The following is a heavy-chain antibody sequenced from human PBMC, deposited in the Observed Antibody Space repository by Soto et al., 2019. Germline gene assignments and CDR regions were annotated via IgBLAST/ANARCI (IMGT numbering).Heavy chain of an antibody. D-gene: IGHD1-1*01. Sequence: PGGSLRLSCAASGFTFSSYGMHWVRQAPGKGLEWVAVIWYDGSNKYYADSVKGRFTISRDNSKNTLYLQMNSLRAEDTAVYYCARDLVYDVPFDYWGQGTLVTVSS. CDR1: GFTFSSYG. V-gene: IGHV3-33*01. CDR3: ARDLVYDVPFDY. CDR2: IWYDGSNK. J-gene: IGHJ4*02.